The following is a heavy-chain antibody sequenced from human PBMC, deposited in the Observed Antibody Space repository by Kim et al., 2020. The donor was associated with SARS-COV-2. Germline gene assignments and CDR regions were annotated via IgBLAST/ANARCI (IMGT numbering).Heavy chain of an antibody. CDR1: GHTFRNFG. J-gene: IGHJ3*01. CDR3: ARGCKSGWSDNAFDL. CDR2: VNAYNGDT. Sequence: ASVKVSCTASGHTFRNFGFAWVRQAPGQGLEWMGWVNAYNGDTHSIQKFRGRVTLTRDKSDTSTTTAYMELRSLTSDDTAVYYCARGCKSGWSDNAFDLWGRGTMVIVSS. D-gene: IGHD6-19*01. V-gene: IGHV1-18*04.